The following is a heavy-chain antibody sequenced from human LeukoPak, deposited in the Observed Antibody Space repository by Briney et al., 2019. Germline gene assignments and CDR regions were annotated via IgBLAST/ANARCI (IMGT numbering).Heavy chain of an antibody. CDR2: INPNSGGT. D-gene: IGHD3-16*02. Sequence: ASVKVSCKASGYTFTGYYMHWVRQAPGQGLEWMGWINPNSGGTNYAQKFQGRVTMTRDTSISTAYMELRSLRPDDTAVYYCARGGNDYVWGSYQPYYFDYWGQGTLVTVSS. CDR3: ARGGNDYVWGSYQPYYFDY. V-gene: IGHV1-2*02. CDR1: GYTFTGYY. J-gene: IGHJ4*02.